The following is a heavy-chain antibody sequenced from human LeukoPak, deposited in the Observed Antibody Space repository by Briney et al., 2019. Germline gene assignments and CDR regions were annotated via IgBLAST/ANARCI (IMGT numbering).Heavy chain of an antibody. Sequence: LPGGSLRLSCAASGFTFSSYGMHWVRQAPGKGLEWVAFIRYDGSNKYYADSVKGRFTISRDNSKNTLYLQMNSLRAEDTAVYYCARDYGEVVVPAGSAFDIWGQGTMVTVSS. CDR2: IRYDGSNK. CDR3: ARDYGEVVVPAGSAFDI. CDR1: GFTFSSYG. V-gene: IGHV3-30*02. D-gene: IGHD2-2*01. J-gene: IGHJ3*02.